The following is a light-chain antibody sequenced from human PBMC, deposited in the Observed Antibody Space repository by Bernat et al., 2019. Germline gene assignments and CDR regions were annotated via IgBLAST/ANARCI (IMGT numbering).Light chain of an antibody. CDR1: SSNIGIHH. CDR2: ADN. Sequence: QSALTQPPSVSAAPGQKVTISCSGSSSNIGIHHESWYQQLPGTAPRLLIYADNKRPSGIPDRFSGSKSGTSATLGITGLQTGDEADYYCGAWDSSLSVEVFGGGTELTVL. V-gene: IGLV1-51*02. CDR3: GAWDSSLSVEV. J-gene: IGLJ3*02.